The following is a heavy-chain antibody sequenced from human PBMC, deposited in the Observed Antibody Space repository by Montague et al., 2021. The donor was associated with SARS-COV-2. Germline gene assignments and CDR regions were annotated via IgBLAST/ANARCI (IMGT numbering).Heavy chain of an antibody. CDR1: GGSISSSNYY. CDR3: ARRGRKLLPVATTIGGFDI. V-gene: IGHV4-39*02. CDR2: IYDSGST. D-gene: IGHD5-12*01. Sequence: SETLSLTCTVSGGSISSSNYYWDWIRQPPGKGLEWIGSIYDSGSTYYNPSLKSRVTASVDTSKNHFSLKLSSVTAADTAVYCCARRGRKLLPVATTIGGFDIWGQGTMVTVSS. J-gene: IGHJ3*02.